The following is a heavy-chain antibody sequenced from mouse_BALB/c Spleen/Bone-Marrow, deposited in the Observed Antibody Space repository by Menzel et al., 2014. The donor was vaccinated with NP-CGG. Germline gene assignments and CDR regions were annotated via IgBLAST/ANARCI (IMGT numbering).Heavy chain of an antibody. CDR3: VRGNYGNYVDYFDF. Sequence: DVQLVESGGGLVQPGGSLKLSSAASGFTFSSYGMSWVRQTPDKRLELVATINSNGGSTYYPDSVKGRFTISRDTAKNTLYLQMSSLKSEETAMYYCVRGNYGNYVDYFDFWGQGTTLTVSS. V-gene: IGHV5-6-3*01. CDR1: GFTFSSYG. D-gene: IGHD2-1*01. CDR2: INSNGGST. J-gene: IGHJ2*01.